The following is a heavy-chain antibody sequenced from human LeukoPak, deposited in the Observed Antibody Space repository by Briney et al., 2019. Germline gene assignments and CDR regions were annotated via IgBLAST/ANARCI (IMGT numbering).Heavy chain of an antibody. J-gene: IGHJ3*02. V-gene: IGHV3-21*01. D-gene: IGHD2/OR15-2a*01. CDR1: GFTFSSYA. CDR2: ISSSSSYI. Sequence: GGSLRLSCAASGFTFSSYAMSWVRQAPGKGLEWVSSISSSSSYIYYADSVKGRFTISRDNAKNSLYLQMNSLRAEDTAVYYCARGRIFDSSPRDAFDIWGQGTMATVSS. CDR3: ARGRIFDSSPRDAFDI.